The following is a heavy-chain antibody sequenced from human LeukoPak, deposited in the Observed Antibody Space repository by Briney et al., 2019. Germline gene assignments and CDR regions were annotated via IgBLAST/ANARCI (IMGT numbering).Heavy chain of an antibody. D-gene: IGHD3-3*01. J-gene: IGHJ4*02. V-gene: IGHV4-59*12. Sequence: PSETLSLTCTVSGGSISSYYWSWIRQPPGKGLEWIGYIYYSGSTNYNPSLKSRVTISVDTSKNQFSLKLSSVTAADTAVYYCARRRITIFGVVSYFDYWGQGTLVTVSS. CDR1: GGSISSYY. CDR2: IYYSGST. CDR3: ARRRITIFGVVSYFDY.